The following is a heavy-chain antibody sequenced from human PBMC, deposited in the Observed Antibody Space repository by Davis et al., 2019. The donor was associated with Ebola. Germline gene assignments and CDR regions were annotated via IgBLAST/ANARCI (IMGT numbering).Heavy chain of an antibody. CDR1: GGSISSGSFY. V-gene: IGHV4-61*09. D-gene: IGHD6-13*01. J-gene: IGHJ2*01. Sequence: PSETLSLTCTVSGGSISSGSFYWTWIRQPAGKGLEWIGHIFTSGTTTYNPSLQSRVTISVDTSMTQFSLKLISVTAADTAVYYCARSGSSSWNWYFDLWGRGTLVTVSS. CDR2: IFTSGTT. CDR3: ARSGSSSWNWYFDL.